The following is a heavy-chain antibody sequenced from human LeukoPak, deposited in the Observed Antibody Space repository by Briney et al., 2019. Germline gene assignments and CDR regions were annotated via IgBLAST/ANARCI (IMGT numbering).Heavy chain of an antibody. Sequence: GGSLRLSCATSGFTFSSYWMHWVRQDPGKGLVWVSYIRGDGTSTSYADSVKGRFTISRDNAKNTLYLQMNSLRVEDTAVYYCARVGGVSGRAFDMWGQGTMVTVSS. CDR3: ARVGGVSGRAFDM. V-gene: IGHV3-74*01. CDR1: GFTFSSYW. D-gene: IGHD6-25*01. CDR2: IRGDGTST. J-gene: IGHJ3*02.